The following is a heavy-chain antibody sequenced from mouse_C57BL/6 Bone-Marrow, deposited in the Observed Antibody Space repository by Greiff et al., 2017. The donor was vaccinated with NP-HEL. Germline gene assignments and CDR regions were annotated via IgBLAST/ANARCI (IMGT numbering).Heavy chain of an antibody. CDR3: ARCKDYGSSGDY. J-gene: IGHJ2*01. D-gene: IGHD1-1*01. V-gene: IGHV1-80*01. CDR2: IYPGDGDT. Sequence: VKLVESGAELVKPGASVKISCKASGYAFSSYWMNWVKQRPGKGLEWIGQIYPGDGDTNYNGKFKGKATLTADKSSSTAYMQLSSLTSEDSAVYFCARCKDYGSSGDYWGQGTTLTVSS. CDR1: GYAFSSYW.